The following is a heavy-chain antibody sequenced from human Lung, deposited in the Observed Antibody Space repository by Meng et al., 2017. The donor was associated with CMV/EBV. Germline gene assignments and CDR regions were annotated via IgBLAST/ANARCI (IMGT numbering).Heavy chain of an antibody. CDR2: FGSSGNTI. D-gene: IGHD3-9*01. Sequence: GGSXRLSCATSGFTFSDYYMSWIRQAPGKGLERVSTFGSSGNTIYYADSVKGRFTISRDNAKKSVFLQMNSLRAEDTALYYCARVDILTGYFGLYYHGMDVXGQGXTVTVSS. CDR3: ARVDILTGYFGLYYHGMDV. J-gene: IGHJ6*02. V-gene: IGHV3-11*01. CDR1: GFTFSDYY.